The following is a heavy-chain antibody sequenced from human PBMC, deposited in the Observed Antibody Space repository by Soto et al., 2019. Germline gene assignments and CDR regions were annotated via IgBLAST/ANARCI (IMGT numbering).Heavy chain of an antibody. CDR1: GGSIRSGEYY. V-gene: IGHV4-30-4*02. D-gene: IGHD3-22*01. Sequence: SDTLSLTCTVSGGSIRSGEYYWIWIRQPPGKGLEWIGYIYYSGSTYYNPSLKSRVTISVDTSKNQFSLKLSSVTAADTAVYYCASYTYYYDSSGYYPDCWGQGTLVTVS. CDR3: ASYTYYYDSSGYYPDC. CDR2: IYYSGST. J-gene: IGHJ4*02.